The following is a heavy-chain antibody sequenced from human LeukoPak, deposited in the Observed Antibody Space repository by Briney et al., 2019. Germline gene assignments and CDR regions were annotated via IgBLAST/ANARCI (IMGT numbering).Heavy chain of an antibody. CDR3: AKGSNYYDSSGYRNYFDY. Sequence: GGSLRLSCAASGFTFSSYGMHWVRQALGKGLGWVAVISYDGSNKYYADSVKGRFTISRDNSKNTLYLQMNSLRAEDTAVYYCAKGSNYYDSSGYRNYFDYWGQGTLVTVSS. CDR2: ISYDGSNK. J-gene: IGHJ4*02. V-gene: IGHV3-30*18. CDR1: GFTFSSYG. D-gene: IGHD3-22*01.